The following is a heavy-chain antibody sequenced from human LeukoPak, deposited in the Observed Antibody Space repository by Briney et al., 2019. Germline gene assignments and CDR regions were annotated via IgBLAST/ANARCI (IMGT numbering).Heavy chain of an antibody. J-gene: IGHJ4*02. D-gene: IGHD3-9*01. CDR1: GFTFSSYW. CDR3: AKMAASGYYDILTGYFDY. V-gene: IGHV3-23*01. Sequence: PGGSLRLSCAASGFTFSSYWMHWVRQAPGKGLEWVSAISGSGGSTYYADSVKGRFTISRDNSKNTLYLQMNSLRAEDTAVYYCAKMAASGYYDILTGYFDYWGQGTLFTVSS. CDR2: ISGSGGST.